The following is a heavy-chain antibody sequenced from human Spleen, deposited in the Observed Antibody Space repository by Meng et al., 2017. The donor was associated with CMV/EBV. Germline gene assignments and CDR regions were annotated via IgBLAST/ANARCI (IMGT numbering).Heavy chain of an antibody. V-gene: IGHV1-2*02. Sequence: ASVKVSCKASGYTFTAHYFHWVRQAPGQGLEWMGWIHPHRGDTNYAQQFQGRVTLTRDTSINTGYMEVTRLTSDDTAVYYCARDNNWGPDYWGQGTLVTVSS. CDR2: IHPHRGDT. J-gene: IGHJ4*02. CDR3: ARDNNWGPDY. D-gene: IGHD7-27*01. CDR1: GYTFTAHY.